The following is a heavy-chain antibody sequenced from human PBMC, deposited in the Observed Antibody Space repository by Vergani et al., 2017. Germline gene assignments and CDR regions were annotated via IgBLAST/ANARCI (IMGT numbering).Heavy chain of an antibody. D-gene: IGHD3-16*01. CDR3: ASAKTLTGGKYYFDY. CDR2: MNLNSGNT. CDR1: GYTFSSYD. V-gene: IGHV1-8*01. J-gene: IGHJ4*02. Sequence: QVQLVQSRAEVKKPGASVKVSCQASGYTFSSYDINWVRQATGQGLEWMGWMNLNSGNTGYAQKFQGRVTMTRNTSIGTAYMELSSLRSEDTAVYYCASAKTLTGGKYYFDYWGQGTLVTVSS.